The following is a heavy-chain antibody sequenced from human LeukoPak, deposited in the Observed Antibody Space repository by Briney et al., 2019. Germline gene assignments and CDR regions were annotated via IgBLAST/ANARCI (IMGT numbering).Heavy chain of an antibody. V-gene: IGHV1-69*04. CDR1: GGTFGNYA. CDR3: ARVNSGSNPDAFDL. J-gene: IGHJ3*01. Sequence: SVKVSCKASGGTFGNYAVSWVRQAPGQGLEWMGRIIPILDIANYGQKFQGRATMNADRSTSIVYMELSSLRAEDSAVYYCARVNSGSNPDAFDLWGQGTTVTVSS. D-gene: IGHD1-26*01. CDR2: IIPILDIA.